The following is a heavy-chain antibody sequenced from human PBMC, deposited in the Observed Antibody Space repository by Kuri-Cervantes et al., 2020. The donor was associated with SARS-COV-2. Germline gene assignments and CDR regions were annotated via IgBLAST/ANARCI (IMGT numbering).Heavy chain of an antibody. Sequence: ASVKVSCKASGYTFTSYGISWVRQAPGQGLEWMGWISAYNGNTNYAQKLQGRVTMTRNTSISTAYMELSSLRSEDTAVYYCARVACSGGSCYPRYYYYGMDVWGQGTTVTVSS. V-gene: IGHV1-18*01. CDR3: ARVACSGGSCYPRYYYYGMDV. CDR2: ISAYNGNT. D-gene: IGHD2-15*01. J-gene: IGHJ6*02. CDR1: GYTFTSYG.